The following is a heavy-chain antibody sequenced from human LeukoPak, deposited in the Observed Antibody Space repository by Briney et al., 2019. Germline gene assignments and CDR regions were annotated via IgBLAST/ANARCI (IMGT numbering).Heavy chain of an antibody. CDR3: ARNYDILTGQVGYFDY. CDR1: GFTFSSYG. D-gene: IGHD3-9*01. Sequence: PGGSLRLSCAASGFTFSSYGMSWVRQAPGKGLEWVSAISGSGGSTYYADSVKGRFTISRDNSKNTLYLQMNSLRAEDTAVYYCARNYDILTGQVGYFDYWGQGTLVTVSS. J-gene: IGHJ4*02. V-gene: IGHV3-23*01. CDR2: ISGSGGST.